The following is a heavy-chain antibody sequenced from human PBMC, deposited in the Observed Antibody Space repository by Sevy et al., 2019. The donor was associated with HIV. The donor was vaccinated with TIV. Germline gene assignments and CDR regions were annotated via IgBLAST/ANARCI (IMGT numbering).Heavy chain of an antibody. CDR2: IYIGGDT. J-gene: IGHJ6*03. Sequence: GGSLRLSCAASGFTVSSNYIHWVRQAPGKGLEWVSVIYIGGDTYYADSVKGRLTISRDNSKNTLYLQMNSLRAEDTAVYSCARGYYYLDVWGQGTTVTVSS. CDR3: ARGYYYLDV. V-gene: IGHV3-53*01. CDR1: GFTVSSNY.